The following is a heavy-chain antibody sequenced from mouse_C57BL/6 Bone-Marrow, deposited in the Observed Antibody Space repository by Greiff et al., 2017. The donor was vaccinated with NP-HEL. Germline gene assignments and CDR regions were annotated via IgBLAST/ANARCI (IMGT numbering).Heavy chain of an antibody. CDR1: GYTFTSYG. V-gene: IGHV1-81*01. CDR2: IYPRSGNT. CDR3: AREVYYGSSPYYAMDY. J-gene: IGHJ4*01. D-gene: IGHD1-1*01. Sequence: VQLQQSGAELARPGASVKLSCKASGYTFTSYGISWVKQRTGQGLEWIGEIYPRSGNTYYNEKFKGKATLTADKSSSTAYMELRSLTSEDSAVYFCAREVYYGSSPYYAMDYWGQGTSVTVSS.